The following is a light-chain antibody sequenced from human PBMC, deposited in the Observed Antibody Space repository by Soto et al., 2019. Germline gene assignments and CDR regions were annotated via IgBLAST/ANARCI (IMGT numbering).Light chain of an antibody. CDR3: QQYDDFPRT. J-gene: IGKJ3*01. Sequence: DIQMTQSPSSLSASVGDSVTITCQASQDISNYLNWYQHKPGKAPKLLIYDATNLERGVPSRFSGSGAGTKFIFTISGLQSEDIATYYCQQYDDFPRTFGPGTKVDIK. CDR1: QDISNY. V-gene: IGKV1-33*01. CDR2: DAT.